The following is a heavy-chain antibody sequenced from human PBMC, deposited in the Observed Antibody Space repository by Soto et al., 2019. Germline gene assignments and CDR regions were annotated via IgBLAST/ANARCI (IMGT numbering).Heavy chain of an antibody. V-gene: IGHV3-33*01. CDR2: IWYDGSNK. CDR3: ARELRGYSYFAYYGMDV. CDR1: GFTFSSYG. J-gene: IGHJ6*02. D-gene: IGHD5-18*01. Sequence: QVQLVESGGGVVQPGRSLRLSCAASGFTFSSYGMHWVRQSPDKGLEWVAVIWYDGSNKYYADSVKGRFTISRDNSKNTLYLQMNSLRAEDTAVYYCARELRGYSYFAYYGMDVWGQGTTVTVSS.